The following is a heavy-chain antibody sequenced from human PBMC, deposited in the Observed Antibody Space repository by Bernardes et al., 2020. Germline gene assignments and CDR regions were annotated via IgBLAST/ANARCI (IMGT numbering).Heavy chain of an antibody. V-gene: IGHV3-23*01. CDR1: GFTFSSYA. Sequence: LRLSCAASGFTFSSYAMSWVRQAPGKGLEWVSAISGSGGSTYYADSVKGRFTISRDNSKNTLYLQMNSLRAEDTAVYYCAASVVVSRPKYWYFDLWGRGTLVTVSS. D-gene: IGHD2-15*01. CDR3: AASVVVSRPKYWYFDL. J-gene: IGHJ2*01. CDR2: ISGSGGST.